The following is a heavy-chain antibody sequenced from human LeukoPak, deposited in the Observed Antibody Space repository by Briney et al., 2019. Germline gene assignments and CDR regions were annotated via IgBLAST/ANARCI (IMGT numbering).Heavy chain of an antibody. CDR3: AKDIGSGSYWYYYYGMDV. D-gene: IGHD3-10*01. Sequence: GGSLRLSCAASGFTFSSYSMNWVRQAPGKGLEWVSYISSSSSTIYYADSVKGRFTISRDNSKNTLYLQMNSLRAEDTAVYYCAKDIGSGSYWYYYYGMDVWGQGTTVTVSS. J-gene: IGHJ6*02. CDR1: GFTFSSYS. V-gene: IGHV3-48*01. CDR2: ISSSSSTI.